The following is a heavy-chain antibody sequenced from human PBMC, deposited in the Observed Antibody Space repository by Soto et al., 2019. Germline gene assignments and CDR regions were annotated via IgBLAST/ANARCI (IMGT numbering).Heavy chain of an antibody. CDR2: IYYSGST. V-gene: IGHV4-30-4*01. CDR3: ARAQGSGFLVS. J-gene: IGHJ4*02. Sequence: QVQLQESGPGLVKPSQTLSLTCTVSGGSISSGDYYWSWIRQPPGKGLEWIGYIYYSGSTYYNPSLQSRVTIPVDTHKNQFSLKLSSVTAADTAVYYCARAQGSGFLVSWGQGTLVTVSS. CDR1: GGSISSGDYY. D-gene: IGHD3-10*01.